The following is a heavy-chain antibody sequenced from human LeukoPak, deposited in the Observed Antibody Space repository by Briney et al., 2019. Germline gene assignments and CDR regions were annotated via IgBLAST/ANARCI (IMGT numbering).Heavy chain of an antibody. Sequence: GGSLRLSCAASGFTFSSYGMHWVRQAPGKGLGWVAVISYDGSNKYYADSVKGRFTISRDNSKNTLYLQKNSLRADDTAIYYCAKSMTLQWRGFFDLWGRGTHVTVSS. CDR2: ISYDGSNK. J-gene: IGHJ2*01. CDR3: AKSMTLQWRGFFDL. D-gene: IGHD6-19*01. CDR1: GFTFSSYG. V-gene: IGHV3-30*18.